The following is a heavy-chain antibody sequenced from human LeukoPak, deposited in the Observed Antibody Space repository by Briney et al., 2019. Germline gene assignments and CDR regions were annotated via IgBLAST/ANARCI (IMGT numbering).Heavy chain of an antibody. D-gene: IGHD4-23*01. CDR1: GFTFNTYS. CDR3: AREYSYGGNSEGFDY. Sequence: GGSLRLSCTVSGFTFNTYSMNWVRQAPGKGLEWVSYISSSSSTIYYADSVKGRFTISRDNAKNSLYLQMNSLRDEDTAVYYCAREYSYGGNSEGFDYWGQGTLVTVSS. V-gene: IGHV3-48*02. CDR2: ISSSSSTI. J-gene: IGHJ4*02.